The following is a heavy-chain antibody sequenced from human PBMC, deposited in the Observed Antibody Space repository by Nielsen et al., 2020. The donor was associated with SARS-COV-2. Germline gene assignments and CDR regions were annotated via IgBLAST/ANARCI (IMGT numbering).Heavy chain of an antibody. Sequence: SETLSLTCAVSGGSISSSNWWSWVRQPPGKGLEWIGEINHSGSTNYNPSLKSRVTISVDTSKNQFSLKLSSVTAADTAVYYCAREATVTTGYLDYWGQGTLVTVSS. CDR2: INHSGST. D-gene: IGHD4-17*01. CDR1: GGSISSSNW. V-gene: IGHV4-4*02. J-gene: IGHJ4*02. CDR3: AREATVTTGYLDY.